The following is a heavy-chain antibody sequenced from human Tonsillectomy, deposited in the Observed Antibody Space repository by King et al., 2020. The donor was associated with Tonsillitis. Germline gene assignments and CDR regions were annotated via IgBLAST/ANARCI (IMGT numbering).Heavy chain of an antibody. CDR2: FHHSGST. V-gene: IGHV4-38-2*02. CDR3: ARVLDYSDAFDI. D-gene: IGHD2-15*01. Sequence: QLQESGPGLVKPSETLSLTCTVSGYSISSDHFWGWIRQPPGRGLEWIGSFHHSGSTYYNPSLKSRVTTSVDTSKNQFSLKLSSVTAADTAVYYCARVLDYSDAFDIWGQGTMVTVSS. CDR1: GYSISSDHF. J-gene: IGHJ3*02.